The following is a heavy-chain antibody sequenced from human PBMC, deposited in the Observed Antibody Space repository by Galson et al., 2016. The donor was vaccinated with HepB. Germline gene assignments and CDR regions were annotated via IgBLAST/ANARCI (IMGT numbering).Heavy chain of an antibody. CDR1: TVNFIRYW. V-gene: IGHV5-10-1*01. CDR3: AIFYFDSGSYYNPDY. D-gene: IGHD3-10*01. Sequence: QSGAEVKKPGESLRISCQGSTVNFIRYWISWVRQMPGKGLEWMGRIDPSDSYTKYSPSFQGHVPFPLDKPISTAYLQWSSLKASDTAIYYCAIFYFDSGSYYNPDYWGQGTLVTVSS. CDR2: IDPSDSYT. J-gene: IGHJ4*02.